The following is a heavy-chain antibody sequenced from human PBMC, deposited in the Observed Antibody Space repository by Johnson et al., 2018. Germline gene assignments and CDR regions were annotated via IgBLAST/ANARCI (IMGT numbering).Heavy chain of an antibody. CDR2: VSDET. J-gene: IGHJ6*02. V-gene: IGHV3-23*04. CDR1: GFTFNTYA. D-gene: IGHD5-18*01. Sequence: VQLVQSGGGLVQPGGDLRLSCVASGFTFNTYAMTWARQAPGKGLDWVSTVSDETYYPNSVRGRFTVSRDNSKNTVFLQMNSLRAEATAVYYCTRDWGSRDSAVRFAKYYYYGMDVWGQGTTVTVSS. CDR3: TRDWGSRDSAVRFAKYYYYGMDV.